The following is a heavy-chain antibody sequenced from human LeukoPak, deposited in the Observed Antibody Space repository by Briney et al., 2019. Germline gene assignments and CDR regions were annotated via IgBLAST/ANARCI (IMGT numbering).Heavy chain of an antibody. CDR1: GGTFSSYA. J-gene: IGHJ4*02. CDR3: ARGGLRGYSGYDQIDY. CDR2: IIPIFGTA. Sequence: ASVKVSCKASGGTFSSYAISWVRQAPGQGLEWMGGIIPIFGTANYAQKFQGRVTITADESTSTAYMELSSLGSEDTAVYYCARGGLRGYSGYDQIDYWGQGTLVTVSS. V-gene: IGHV1-69*13. D-gene: IGHD5-12*01.